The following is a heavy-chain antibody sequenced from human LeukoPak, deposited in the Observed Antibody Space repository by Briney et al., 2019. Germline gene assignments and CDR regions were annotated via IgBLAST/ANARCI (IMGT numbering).Heavy chain of an antibody. CDR3: TKAGGDYHLADFQD. CDR1: GFTFSSYA. D-gene: IGHD4-17*01. CDR2: VSGRSGST. V-gene: IGHV3-23*01. Sequence: PGGSLRLSCEASGFTFSSYALSWVRQAPGKGLEWVSGVSGRSGSTFYADSVKGRFTISRDKPQNILYLQMNSLRAEDTAVYYCTKAGGDYHLADFQDWGQGTLVTVSS. J-gene: IGHJ1*01.